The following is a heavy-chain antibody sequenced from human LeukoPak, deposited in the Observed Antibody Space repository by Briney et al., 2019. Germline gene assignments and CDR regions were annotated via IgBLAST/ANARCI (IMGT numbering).Heavy chain of an antibody. J-gene: IGHJ4*02. CDR1: GFTFSSYW. V-gene: IGHV3-7*03. D-gene: IGHD2-8*01. CDR3: ASQNGGIDY. CDR2: IKQDGSEK. Sequence: GGSLRLSCAASGFTFSSYWMSWVRQAPGKGLEWVANIKQDGSEKYYADSVKGRFTISRDNAKNSLYLQMNSLRAEDTAVCYCASQNGGIDYWGQGTLVTVSS.